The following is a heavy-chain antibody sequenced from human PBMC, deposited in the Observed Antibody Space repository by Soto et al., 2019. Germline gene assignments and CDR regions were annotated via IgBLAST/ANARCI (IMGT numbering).Heavy chain of an antibody. V-gene: IGHV4-61*01. CDR1: GGFVSSGSYY. Sequence: SEALSLTCTGSGGFVSSGSYYGSWIRQPPGKGLEWIGYIYYSGSTNYNPSLKSRVTISVDTSKNQFSLKLSSVTAADTAVYYCARSVDPWGQGTPVTVSS. CDR2: IYYSGST. CDR3: ARSVDP. J-gene: IGHJ5*02.